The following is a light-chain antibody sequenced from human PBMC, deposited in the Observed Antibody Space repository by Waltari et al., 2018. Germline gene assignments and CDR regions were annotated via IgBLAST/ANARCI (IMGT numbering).Light chain of an antibody. CDR1: SRDVGGYGQ. CDR3: SSFTYTTTLV. Sequence: QSALTQPASVSGSLGQSITISCTGTSRDVGGYGQVSWYQQHPGKAPELIIYEVSKRHSGVSDRFSGSKSGNTASLTISGLQADDEADFYCSSFTYTTTLVFGGGTKLTVL. V-gene: IGLV2-14*01. J-gene: IGLJ3*02. CDR2: EVS.